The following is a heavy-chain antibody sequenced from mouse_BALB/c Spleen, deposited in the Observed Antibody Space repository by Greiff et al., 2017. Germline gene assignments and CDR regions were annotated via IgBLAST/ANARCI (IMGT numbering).Heavy chain of an antibody. CDR3: ARRGTTATPYYYAMDY. Sequence: VQLKESGAELAKPGASVKMSCKASGYTFTSYWMHWVKQRPGQGLEWIGYINPSTGYTEYNQKFKDKATLTADKSSSTAYMQLSSLTSEDSAVYYCARRGTTATPYYYAMDYWGQGTSVTVSS. J-gene: IGHJ4*01. D-gene: IGHD1-2*01. CDR1: GYTFTSYW. CDR2: INPSTGYT. V-gene: IGHV1-7*01.